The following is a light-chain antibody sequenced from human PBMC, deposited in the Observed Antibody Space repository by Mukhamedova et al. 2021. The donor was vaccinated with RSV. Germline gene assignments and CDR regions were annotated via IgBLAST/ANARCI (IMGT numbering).Light chain of an antibody. CDR2: KVS. V-gene: IGKV1-5*03. CDR3: QQYSVYPWA. Sequence: WYQRRVHGKAPKLLIYKVSVLESGVPSRFSGRGSETEFTLTISSLQPDDSANYYCQQYSVYPWAFGQGTKVEIK. J-gene: IGKJ1*01.